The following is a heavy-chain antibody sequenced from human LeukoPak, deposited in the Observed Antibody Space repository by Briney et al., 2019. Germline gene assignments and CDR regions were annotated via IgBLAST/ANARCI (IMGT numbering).Heavy chain of an antibody. CDR3: ARAGIAVAGPVGAKERNWFDP. CDR2: IYYSGST. V-gene: IGHV4-39*07. J-gene: IGHJ5*02. D-gene: IGHD6-19*01. Sequence: SETLSLTCTVSGGSISSSSYYWGWIRQPPGKGLEWIGSIYYSGSTYYNPSLKSRVTISVDTSKNQFSLKLSSVTAADTAVYYCARAGIAVAGPVGAKERNWFDPWGQGTLVTVSP. CDR1: GGSISSSSYY.